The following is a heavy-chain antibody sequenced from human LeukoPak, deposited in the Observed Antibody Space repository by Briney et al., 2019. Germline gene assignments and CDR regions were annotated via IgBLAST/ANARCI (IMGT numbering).Heavy chain of an antibody. CDR2: ISSSSSYI. Sequence: GGSLRLSCAASGFTFSSYSMNWVRQAPGKGLEWVSSISSSSSYIYYADSVKGRFTISRDNAKNSLYLQMNSLRAEDTAVYYCARDWPDIVVVPAAIPFDPWGQGTLVTVSS. J-gene: IGHJ5*02. CDR3: ARDWPDIVVVPAAIPFDP. V-gene: IGHV3-21*01. D-gene: IGHD2-2*01. CDR1: GFTFSSYS.